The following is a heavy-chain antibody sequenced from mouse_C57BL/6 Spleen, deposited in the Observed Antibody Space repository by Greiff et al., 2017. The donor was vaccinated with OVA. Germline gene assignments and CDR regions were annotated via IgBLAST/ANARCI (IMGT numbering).Heavy chain of an antibody. D-gene: IGHD2-4*01. CDR2: ISYDGSN. CDR3: ARDRWDYDEGYWYFDG. CDR1: GYSITSGYY. J-gene: IGHJ1*03. Sequence: EVKLQESGPGLVKPSQSLSLTCSVTGYSITSGYYWNWIRQFPGNKLEWMGYISYDGSNNYNPSLKNRISITRDTSKNQFFLKLNSVTTEDTATYYCARDRWDYDEGYWYFDGWGTGTTVTVSS. V-gene: IGHV3-6*01.